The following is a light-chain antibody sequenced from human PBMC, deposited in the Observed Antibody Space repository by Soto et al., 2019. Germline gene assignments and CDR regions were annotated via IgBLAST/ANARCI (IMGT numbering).Light chain of an antibody. V-gene: IGKV3-20*01. CDR2: GAS. CDR1: QSVSRNY. J-gene: IGKJ2*01. Sequence: EIELTQSPGTLSLSPGERATLSCRASQSVSRNYLAWYQQKPGQAPRLLIYGASSRATGIPDRFSGSGSGTDFTLTISRLEPEDFAVYYCHQYGSAPYTFGQGTKLEIK. CDR3: HQYGSAPYT.